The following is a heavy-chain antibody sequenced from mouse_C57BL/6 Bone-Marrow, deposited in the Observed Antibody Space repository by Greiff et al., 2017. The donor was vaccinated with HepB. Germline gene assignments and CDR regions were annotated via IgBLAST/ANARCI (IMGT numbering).Heavy chain of an antibody. CDR2: LSNGGGST. V-gene: IGHV5-12*01. J-gene: IGHJ4*01. CDR3: ARSYRAKGGYAMDY. CDR1: GFTFSDYY. Sequence: EVNLVESGGGLVQPGGSLKLSCAASGFTFSDYYMYWVRQTPEKRLEWVAYLSNGGGSTSYPDTVKGRFTLSRDNAKNTLYLQMSRLKSEDTAMDYCARSYRAKGGYAMDYWGQGTSVTVSS. D-gene: IGHD3-3*01.